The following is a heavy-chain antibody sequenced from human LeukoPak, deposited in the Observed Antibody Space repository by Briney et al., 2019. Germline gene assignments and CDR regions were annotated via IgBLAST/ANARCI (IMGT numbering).Heavy chain of an antibody. CDR1: GFTFSSYS. CDR3: ATPGIRDQYDFDS. CDR2: INTDGTTT. J-gene: IGHJ4*02. V-gene: IGHV3-74*01. Sequence: PGGSLRLSCAASGFTFSSYSMNWVRQAPGKGLEWVSRINTDGTTTNYADSVRGRFTISRDNAKNTLYLQMNSLRAEDTALYYCATPGIRDQYDFDSWGQGTLVTVSS. D-gene: IGHD6-13*01.